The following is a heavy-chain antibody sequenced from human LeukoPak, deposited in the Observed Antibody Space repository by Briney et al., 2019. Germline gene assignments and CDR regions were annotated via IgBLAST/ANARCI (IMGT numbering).Heavy chain of an antibody. D-gene: IGHD1-26*01. Sequence: SETLSLTCTVSGYSISSGYYWGWIRQPPGKGLEWIGSIYHSGSTYYNPSLKSRVTISVDTSKNQFSLKLSSVTAADTAVYYCARSSIVGATKFLLSAFDYWGQGTLVTVSS. CDR1: GYSISSGYY. J-gene: IGHJ4*02. CDR3: ARSSIVGATKFLLSAFDY. V-gene: IGHV4-38-2*02. CDR2: IYHSGST.